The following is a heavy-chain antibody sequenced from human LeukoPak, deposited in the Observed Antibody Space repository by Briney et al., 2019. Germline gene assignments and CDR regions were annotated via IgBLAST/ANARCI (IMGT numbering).Heavy chain of an antibody. CDR3: AGVHDSSGYYYWGPSGAFDI. CDR1: GGSISNYY. J-gene: IGHJ3*02. Sequence: KSSETLSLTCTVSGGSISNYYWSWIRQPPGKGLEWIGYIYYSGSTNYNPSLKSRVTISVDTSKNQFSLKLSSVTAADTAVYYCAGVHDSSGYYYWGPSGAFDIWGQGTMVTVSS. CDR2: IYYSGST. V-gene: IGHV4-59*12. D-gene: IGHD3-22*01.